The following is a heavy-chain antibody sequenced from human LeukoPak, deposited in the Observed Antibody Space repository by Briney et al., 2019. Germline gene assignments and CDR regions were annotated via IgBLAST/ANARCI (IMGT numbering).Heavy chain of an antibody. D-gene: IGHD3-3*01. J-gene: IGHJ5*02. Sequence: ASVRVTCKTSGYSFTDYYIHWVRQAPGQGLEWMGWINTKSGRTSSARKFQGRVTMTRDPSITAVYMDMAWLTSDDTAIYFCARADFIDAGPYLIGPWGQGTLVTVSS. CDR3: ARADFIDAGPYLIGP. CDR1: GYSFTDYY. V-gene: IGHV1-2*02. CDR2: INTKSGRT.